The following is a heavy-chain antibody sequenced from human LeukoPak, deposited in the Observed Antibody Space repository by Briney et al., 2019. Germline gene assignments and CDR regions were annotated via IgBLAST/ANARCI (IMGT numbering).Heavy chain of an antibody. CDR3: AREGKGIYYYYMDV. J-gene: IGHJ6*03. CDR2: INHSGST. CDR1: GGSFSGYY. V-gene: IGHV4-34*01. D-gene: IGHD3-10*01. Sequence: PSETLSLTCAVYGGSFSGYYWSWIRQPPGKGLEWIGEINHSGSTNYNPSLKSRVTISLDTSKNQFSLKLSSVTAADTAVYYCAREGKGIYYYYMDVWGKGTTDTVSS.